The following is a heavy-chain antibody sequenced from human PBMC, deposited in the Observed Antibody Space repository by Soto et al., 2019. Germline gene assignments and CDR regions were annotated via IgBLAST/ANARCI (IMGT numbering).Heavy chain of an antibody. CDR3: AKTPTTVTTLDI. CDR2: ISYDGSNK. D-gene: IGHD4-17*01. V-gene: IGHV3-30*18. J-gene: IGHJ3*02. CDR1: GFTFSSYG. Sequence: GGSLRLSCAASGFTFSSYGMHWVRQAPGKGLEWVAVISYDGSNKYYADSVKGRFTISRDNSKNTLYLQMNSLRAEDTAVYYCAKTPTTVTTLDIWGQGTMVTVSS.